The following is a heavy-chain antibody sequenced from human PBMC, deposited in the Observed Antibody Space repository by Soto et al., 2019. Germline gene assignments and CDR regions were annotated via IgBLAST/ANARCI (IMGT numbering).Heavy chain of an antibody. J-gene: IGHJ4*02. D-gene: IGHD2-15*01. Sequence: GGSLRLSCAASGFTFSDHYMDWVRQAPGKGLEWVGRTRNKANSYTTEYAASVKGRFTISRDDSKNSLYLQMDSLKTEDTAVYYCARGYCGGGRCYPRAYSGQRTLVTVSS. CDR2: TRNKANSYTT. CDR1: GFTFSDHY. CDR3: ARGYCGGGRCYPRAY. V-gene: IGHV3-72*01.